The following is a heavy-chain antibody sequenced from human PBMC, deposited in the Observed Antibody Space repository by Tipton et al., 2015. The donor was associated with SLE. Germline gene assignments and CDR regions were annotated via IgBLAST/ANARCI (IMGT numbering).Heavy chain of an antibody. D-gene: IGHD3-22*01. Sequence: LRLSCTVSGGSISSSSYYWGWIRQPPGKGLEWIGSIYYSGSTYYNPSLKSRVTISVDTSKNQFSLKLSSVTAADTAVYYCARGTAEAYYDSSGLGYFDYWGQGTLVTVSS. CDR3: ARGTAEAYYDSSGLGYFDY. V-gene: IGHV4-39*07. J-gene: IGHJ4*02. CDR1: GGSISSSSYY. CDR2: IYYSGST.